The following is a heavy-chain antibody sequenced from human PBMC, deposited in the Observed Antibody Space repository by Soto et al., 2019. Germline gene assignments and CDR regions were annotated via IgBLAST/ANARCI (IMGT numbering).Heavy chain of an antibody. Sequence: QVQLVQSGAAVKKPGASVKVSCRAPGYTFITYGINWVRQAPGQGREWIGWISPYDGNTHYGQNLQGRVSMTTDPFTGTAYMELRSLRSNDTAVYYWARDDTGGALDSWGQGPLVTVSS. CDR3: ARDDTGGALDS. CDR2: ISPYDGNT. CDR1: GYTFITYG. V-gene: IGHV1-18*01. J-gene: IGHJ4*02. D-gene: IGHD5-18*01.